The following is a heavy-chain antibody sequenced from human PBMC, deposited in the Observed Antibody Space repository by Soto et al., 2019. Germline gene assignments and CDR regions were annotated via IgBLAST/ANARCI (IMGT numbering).Heavy chain of an antibody. CDR3: AKDLSSYYYFDF. Sequence: EVQLLESGGDLVQPGGSLRLSCAASGFTFGIYAMTWVRQAPGKGLEWVSTISATGGSTFYADSVKGRFTISRDNSKNALYLQMSSLRAEDTAIYYCAKDLSSYYYFDFWGQGTLVTVS. V-gene: IGHV3-23*01. CDR1: GFTFGIYA. CDR2: ISATGGST. D-gene: IGHD2-15*01. J-gene: IGHJ4*02.